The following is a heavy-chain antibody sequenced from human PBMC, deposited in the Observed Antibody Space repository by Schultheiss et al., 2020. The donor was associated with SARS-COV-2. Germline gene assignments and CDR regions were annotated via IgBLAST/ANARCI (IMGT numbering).Heavy chain of an antibody. CDR3: ARRGGTTYYAFDI. V-gene: IGHV4-59*08. CDR2: IYYSGST. CDR1: GGSISSYY. J-gene: IGHJ3*02. Sequence: SQTLSLTCTVSGGSISSYYWSWIRQPAGKGLEWIGYIYYSGSTNYNPSLKSRVTISVDTSKNQFSLKLSSVTAADTAVYYCARRGGTTYYAFDIWGQGTMVTVS. D-gene: IGHD1-1*01.